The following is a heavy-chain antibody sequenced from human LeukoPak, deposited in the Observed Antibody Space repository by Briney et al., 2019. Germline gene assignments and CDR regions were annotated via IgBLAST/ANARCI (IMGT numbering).Heavy chain of an antibody. J-gene: IGHJ5*02. D-gene: IGHD6-13*01. V-gene: IGHV1-18*01. CDR1: GYTFTSYG. Sequence: SVKVSCKASGYTFTSYGISWVRQAPGQGLEWMGWISAYNGNTNYAQKLQGRVTMTTDTSTSTAYMELRSLRSDDTAVYYCARDPFSSSWYEGNWFDPWGQGTLVTVSS. CDR3: ARDPFSSSWYEGNWFDP. CDR2: ISAYNGNT.